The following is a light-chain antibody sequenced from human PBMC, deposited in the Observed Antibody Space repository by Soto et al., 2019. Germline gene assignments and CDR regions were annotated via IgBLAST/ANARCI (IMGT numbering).Light chain of an antibody. Sequence: EVVLTQSPGTLSLSPGERATLSCRTSQTISSAFLAWYQHKPGQAPRLLLSGTSTRAAGIPDRFSGSGSGTDFPLSVSRLEPEDFAVYYCQHYGTSPPFTFGPGTKVDVK. CDR3: QHYGTSPPFT. J-gene: IGKJ3*01. V-gene: IGKV3-20*01. CDR1: QTISSAF. CDR2: GTS.